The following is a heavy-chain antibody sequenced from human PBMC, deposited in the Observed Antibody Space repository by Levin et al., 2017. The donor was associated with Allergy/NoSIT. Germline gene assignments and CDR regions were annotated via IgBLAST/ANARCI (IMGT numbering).Heavy chain of an antibody. V-gene: IGHV3-23*01. J-gene: IGHJ4*02. CDR3: ARWPNTYGSFYFDY. CDR1: GFTFSSYA. CDR2: ISGRGDVT. D-gene: IGHD3-10*01. Sequence: GGSLRLSCAASGFTFSSYAMNWVRQAPGKGLEWVSAISGRGDVTYYADSVKGRFTISRDNSKNTLYLQMNSLRAEDTAVYSCARWPNTYGSFYFDYWGQGTLVTVSS.